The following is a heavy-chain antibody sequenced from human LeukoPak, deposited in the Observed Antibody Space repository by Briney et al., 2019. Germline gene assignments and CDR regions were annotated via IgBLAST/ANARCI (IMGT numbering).Heavy chain of an antibody. CDR3: AHQYQLLGSYYYYGMDV. J-gene: IGHJ6*02. D-gene: IGHD2-2*01. V-gene: IGHV3-30*02. Sequence: PGGSLRLSCAASGFTFSSYGMHWVRQAPGKGLEWVAFIRYDGSNKYYADSVKGRFTIPRDNSKNTLYLQMNSLRAEDTAVYYCAHQYQLLGSYYYYGMDVWGQGTTVTVSS. CDR2: IRYDGSNK. CDR1: GFTFSSYG.